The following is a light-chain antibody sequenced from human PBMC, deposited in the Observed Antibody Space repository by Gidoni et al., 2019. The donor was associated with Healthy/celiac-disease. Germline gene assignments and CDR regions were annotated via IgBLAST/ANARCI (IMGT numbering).Light chain of an antibody. CDR3: CSYAGSYTFV. V-gene: IGLV2-11*01. J-gene: IGLJ1*01. CDR1: SRDVGGYNY. CDR2: YVS. Sequence: QSALTQPRSVSGSPGQSVTLSCTGTSRDVGGYNYVSWYQQHPGKATKLMFYYVSKRPSGVPDRFSGSKSGNTASLTISGLQSEDEADYYCCSYAGSYTFVFGTGTKVTVL.